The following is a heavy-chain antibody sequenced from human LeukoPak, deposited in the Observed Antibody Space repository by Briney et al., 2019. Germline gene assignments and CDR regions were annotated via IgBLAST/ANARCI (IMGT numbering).Heavy chain of an antibody. Sequence: SETLSLTCTVSGVPISSYYWSWIWQPPGKGLEWIGYIYYSGSTNYNPSLKSRVTISVDTSKNQFSLKLSSVTAADTAVYYCARGVRIEYSSSSRNWYFDLWGRGTLVTVSS. V-gene: IGHV4-59*08. CDR2: IYYSGST. CDR3: ARGVRIEYSSSSRNWYFDL. D-gene: IGHD6-6*01. CDR1: GVPISSYY. J-gene: IGHJ2*01.